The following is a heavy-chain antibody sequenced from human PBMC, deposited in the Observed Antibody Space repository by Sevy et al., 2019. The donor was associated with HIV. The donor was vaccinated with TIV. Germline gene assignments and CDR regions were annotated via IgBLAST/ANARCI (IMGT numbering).Heavy chain of an antibody. D-gene: IGHD1-26*01. V-gene: IGHV4-59*01. CDR2: MHYSGII. CDR3: ARMNYHASGPGSWFDP. J-gene: IGHJ5*02. Sequence: SETLSLSCTVSGGSISSDYWSWIRQPPGKGLEWIGYMHYSGIINYNPSLKSRVTISVDTSKNHFSLKLSAVTAADTAVYYCARMNYHASGPGSWFDPWGLGTLVTVSS. CDR1: GGSISSDY.